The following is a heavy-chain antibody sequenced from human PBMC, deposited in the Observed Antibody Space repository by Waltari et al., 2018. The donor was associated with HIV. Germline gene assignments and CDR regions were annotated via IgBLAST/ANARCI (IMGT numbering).Heavy chain of an antibody. CDR3: ARDDLGSGWFFDY. V-gene: IGHV4-61*02. CDR1: GGSISRASYY. D-gene: IGHD6-19*01. Sequence: QVQLQESGPGLLKPSQNLSLTCTVSGGSISRASYYWTWIRQSSGKGLEWIGSIYTSGSTSYNASLKGRISISIDTSRNQFSLKLTAVTAADTAVYYCARDDLGSGWFFDYGGPGTLVTVSS. J-gene: IGHJ4*02. CDR2: IYTSGST.